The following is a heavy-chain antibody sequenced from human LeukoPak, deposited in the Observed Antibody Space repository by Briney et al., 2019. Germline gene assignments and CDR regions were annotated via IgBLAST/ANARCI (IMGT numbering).Heavy chain of an antibody. J-gene: IGHJ5*02. CDR3: ARSRAFHSGAFDP. CDR2: IYNGVNT. V-gene: IGHV4-61*01. D-gene: IGHD1-26*01. Sequence: KASETLSLTCTVSGASVSSASYWTWIRQPPGKGVEWIAHIYNGVNTNYNPSLKSRVTISVDTSKNQFSLRLNSVTAADTAVYYCARSRAFHSGAFDPWGQGSLVTVSS. CDR1: GASVSSASY.